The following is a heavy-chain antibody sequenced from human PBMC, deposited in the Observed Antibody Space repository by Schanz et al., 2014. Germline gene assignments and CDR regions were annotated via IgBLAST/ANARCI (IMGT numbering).Heavy chain of an antibody. J-gene: IGHJ3*02. D-gene: IGHD5-18*01. Sequence: QVQLVQSGAEVKKPGASVKVSCKTSGYTFSSYGITWVRQAPGQGLEWMGIINLSGGSTNNAQKFQGRLTMTRDTSTSTVYMELSSLRSDDTALYYCTRGGYSYALSAFDIWGQGTMVTVSS. V-gene: IGHV1-46*01. CDR3: TRGGYSYALSAFDI. CDR1: GYTFSSYG. CDR2: INLSGGST.